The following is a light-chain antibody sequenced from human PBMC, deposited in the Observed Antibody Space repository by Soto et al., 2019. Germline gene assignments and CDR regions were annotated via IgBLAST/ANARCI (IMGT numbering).Light chain of an antibody. J-gene: IGKJ4*01. CDR1: QSVSSSS. CDR2: GGS. V-gene: IGKV3-20*01. Sequence: EIVLSQSPGTLPLSPGERATLSCRASQSVSSSSLAWYQQKPGQAPRLPIYGGSSRATGIPDRFSGSGSGTDFTLTISRLEPQDFAVYYCQQHGTSPLTFGGGTKVDIK. CDR3: QQHGTSPLT.